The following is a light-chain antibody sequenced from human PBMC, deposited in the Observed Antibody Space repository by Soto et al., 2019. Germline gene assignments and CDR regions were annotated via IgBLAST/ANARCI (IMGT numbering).Light chain of an antibody. CDR2: GAS. J-gene: IGKJ1*01. CDR1: QSVSSN. V-gene: IGKV3-15*01. Sequence: EIVMTQSPTNLSVSPGERVTLSCRASQSVSSNLAWYQQKPGQAPRLLIYGASTRATGIPARFSGSGSGTEFTPTISSLQSEDFAVYYCQQYNNWPPTFGQGTKVDI. CDR3: QQYNNWPPT.